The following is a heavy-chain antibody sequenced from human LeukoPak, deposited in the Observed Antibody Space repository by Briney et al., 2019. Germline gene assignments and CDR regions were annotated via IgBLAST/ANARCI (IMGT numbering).Heavy chain of an antibody. CDR1: GYSFTTYW. V-gene: IGHV5-51*01. CDR3: ARHLGATVETLYYFDY. J-gene: IGHJ4*02. CDR2: IYPGDSDT. Sequence: GESLKISCKGSGYSFTTYWIGWVRQMPGKGLEWMGIIYPGDSDTRYSPSFQGQVTISADKSISTAYLQWSSLKASDTAMYYCARHLGATVETLYYFDYWGQGTLVTVSS. D-gene: IGHD4-23*01.